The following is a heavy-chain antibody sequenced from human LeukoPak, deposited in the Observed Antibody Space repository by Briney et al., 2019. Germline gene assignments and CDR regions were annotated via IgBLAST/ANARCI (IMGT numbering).Heavy chain of an antibody. CDR3: AKAPVGAKGY. CDR1: GFTMNNYG. J-gene: IGHJ4*02. D-gene: IGHD1-26*01. V-gene: IGHV3-30*18. CDR2: ISNDGLNT. Sequence: PGGSLRLSCAASGFTMNNYGMNWIRQAPGKGLEWVASISNDGLNTYYTDSVKGRFTISRDDSKNTLSLQMTSLRSEDTAVYCCAKAPVGAKGYWGQGTLATVSS.